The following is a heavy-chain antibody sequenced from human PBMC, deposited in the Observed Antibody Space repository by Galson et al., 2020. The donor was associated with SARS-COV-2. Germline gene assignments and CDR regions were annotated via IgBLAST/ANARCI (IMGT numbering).Heavy chain of an antibody. J-gene: IGHJ4*02. CDR1: GFTFSRNW. CDR2: IKEDGSQE. Sequence: LSLTCAASGFTFSRNWMTWVRQAPGKGLEWVANIKEDGSQEYYANSVKGRFTISRDNAENSLYLQMNSLRADDTAVYYCARDRPGLYSDYWGQGTLVTVSS. CDR3: ARDRPGLYSDY. V-gene: IGHV3-7*01.